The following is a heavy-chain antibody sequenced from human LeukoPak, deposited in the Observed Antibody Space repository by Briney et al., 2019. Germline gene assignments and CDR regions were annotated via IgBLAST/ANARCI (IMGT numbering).Heavy chain of an antibody. CDR3: ARSYDGFDI. CDR2: IPYDGSKK. V-gene: IGHV3-30*19. J-gene: IGHJ3*02. Sequence: GGSLRLSCAASGFTFSSYGMHWVRQAPGKGLEWLAFIPYDGSKKYYADSVKGRFTISRNNPKNTLYLQMNSLRAEDTAVYYCARSYDGFDIWGQGTMVTVSS. CDR1: GFTFSSYG.